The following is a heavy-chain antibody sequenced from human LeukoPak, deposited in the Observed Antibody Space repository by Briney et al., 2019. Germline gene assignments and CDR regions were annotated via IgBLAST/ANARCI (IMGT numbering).Heavy chain of an antibody. CDR1: GFTFGIHA. V-gene: IGHV3-30*04. J-gene: IGHJ4*02. Sequence: PGGSLRLSCAASGFTFGIHAVHWVRQAPGMGLEWVAVIAYDGNAKYYADSVKGRFTISRDNSENTLYLQMNSLRAEDTAVYYCARSLNSPYLDYWGQGTLVTVSS. CDR2: IAYDGNAK. CDR3: ARSLNSPYLDY.